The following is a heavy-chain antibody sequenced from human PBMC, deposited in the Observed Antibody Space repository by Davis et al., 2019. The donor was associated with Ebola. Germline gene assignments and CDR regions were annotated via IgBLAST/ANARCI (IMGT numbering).Heavy chain of an antibody. Sequence: PGGSLRLSCAASGFTFTSYTMYWVRQAPGKGLEWVSSVNSPSNYIYYADSVKGRFTISRDNAKNSVYLQMSSLRTEDTAIYYCARESMVTGGQQEGYFDCWGQGTVVTVSS. CDR3: ARESMVTGGQQEGYFDC. V-gene: IGHV3-21*01. J-gene: IGHJ4*02. CDR2: VNSPSNYI. CDR1: GFTFTSYT. D-gene: IGHD2-15*01.